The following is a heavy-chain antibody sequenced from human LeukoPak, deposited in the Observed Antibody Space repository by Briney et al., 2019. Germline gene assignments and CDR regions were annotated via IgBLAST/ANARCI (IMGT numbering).Heavy chain of an antibody. D-gene: IGHD3-3*02. J-gene: IGHJ4*02. V-gene: IGHV3-23*01. Sequence: GGSLRLSCAASEFTFSSYAMNWVRQAPGKGLEWVSAISGSGGSTYYADSVKGRFTISRDNSKNTLYLQMNSLRAEDTAVYYCAKSPVSRAEHYYFDYWGQGTLVTVSS. CDR1: EFTFSSYA. CDR2: ISGSGGST. CDR3: AKSPVSRAEHYYFDY.